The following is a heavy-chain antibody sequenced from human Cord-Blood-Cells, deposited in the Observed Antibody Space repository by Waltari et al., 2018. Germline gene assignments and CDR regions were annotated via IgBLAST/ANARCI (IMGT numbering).Heavy chain of an antibody. CDR3: ARPKGRGYSGSYYAFDI. J-gene: IGHJ3*02. Sequence: EVQLVQSGAEVKKPGESLKISCKGSGYSFTSYWIGWVRQMPGKGREWMWIIYPCDSDTRYSPSFQGQVTISADKSISTAYLQWSSLKASDTAMYYCARPKGRGYSGSYYAFDIWGQGTMVTVSS. CDR2: IYPCDSDT. D-gene: IGHD1-26*01. V-gene: IGHV5-51*01. CDR1: GYSFTSYW.